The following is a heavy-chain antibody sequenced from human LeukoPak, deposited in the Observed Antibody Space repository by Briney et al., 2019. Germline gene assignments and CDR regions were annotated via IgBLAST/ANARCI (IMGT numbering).Heavy chain of an antibody. CDR1: GYSFTAYW. Sequence: GESLKISCKVSGYSFTAYWISWVRQMPGKGLEWMGIIYPGDSDTRYTPSFQGQVTISADKSISTAYLQWSSLKASDTAMYYCVRHRGGSGWNFDYWGQGALVTVSS. J-gene: IGHJ4*02. CDR3: VRHRGGSGWNFDY. V-gene: IGHV5-51*01. D-gene: IGHD6-19*01. CDR2: IYPGDSDT.